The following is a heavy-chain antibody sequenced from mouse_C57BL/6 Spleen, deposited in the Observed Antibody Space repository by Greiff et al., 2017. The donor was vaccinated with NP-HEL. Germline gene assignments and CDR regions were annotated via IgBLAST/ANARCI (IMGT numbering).Heavy chain of an antibody. CDR1: GYAFSSSW. V-gene: IGHV1-82*01. Sequence: VQLQQSGPELVKPGASVKISCKASGYAFSSSWMNWVKQRPGKGLEWIGRIYPGDGDTNYNGKFKGKATLTADKSSSTAYMQLSSLTSEDSAVYFCAPGAYYYAMDYWGQGTSVTVSS. D-gene: IGHD4-1*01. CDR3: APGAYYYAMDY. CDR2: IYPGDGDT. J-gene: IGHJ4*01.